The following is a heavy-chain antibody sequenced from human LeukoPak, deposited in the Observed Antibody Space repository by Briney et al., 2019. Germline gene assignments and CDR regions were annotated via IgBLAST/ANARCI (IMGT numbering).Heavy chain of an antibody. CDR2: INTNSGAT. CDR1: AYTFSGHY. Sequence: ASVKVSCKASAYTFSGHYMHWVRQAPGKGLEWMGWINTNSGATQLAQELRGRATMTRDTSITTVYMELSRLRSDDTAVYYCARDLGGQTYWGQGTLVIVSS. J-gene: IGHJ4*02. D-gene: IGHD3-16*01. CDR3: ARDLGGQTY. V-gene: IGHV1-2*02.